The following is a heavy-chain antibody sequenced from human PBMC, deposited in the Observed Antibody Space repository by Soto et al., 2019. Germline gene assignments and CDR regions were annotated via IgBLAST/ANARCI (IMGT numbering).Heavy chain of an antibody. CDR3: ARKSYYYPYRFDP. V-gene: IGHV4-31*03. J-gene: IGHJ5*02. D-gene: IGHD3-10*01. CDR2: IYYSGST. CDR1: GGSISSGGYY. Sequence: SETLSLTCTVSGGSISSGGYYWSWIRQHPGKGLEWIGYIYYSGSTYHNPSLKSRVTISVDTSKSQFSLKLSSVTAADTAVYYGARKSYYYPYRFDPWGQGTLVTVAS.